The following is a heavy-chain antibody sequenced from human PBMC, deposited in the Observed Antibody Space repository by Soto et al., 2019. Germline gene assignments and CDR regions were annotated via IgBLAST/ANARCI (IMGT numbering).Heavy chain of an antibody. D-gene: IGHD6-19*01. CDR1: GFSFSSYW. CDR3: ATDRYSSGWYPNYYYGMDV. Sequence: GSLRLSCAASGFSFSSYWMSWVRQAPGKGLEWVANIKQDGSEKYYVDSVKGRFTISRDNAKNSLYLQMNSLRAEDTAVYYCATDRYSSGWYPNYYYGMDVWGQGTTVTVSS. V-gene: IGHV3-7*01. CDR2: IKQDGSEK. J-gene: IGHJ6*02.